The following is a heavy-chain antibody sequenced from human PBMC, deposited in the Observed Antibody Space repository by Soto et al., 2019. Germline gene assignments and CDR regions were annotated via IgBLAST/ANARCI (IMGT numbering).Heavy chain of an antibody. Sequence: GWSLRLSCASSVFTFISYEMNWVRQAPGKGLEWVSYISSSGSTIYYADSVKGRFTISRDNAKNSLYLQMNSLRAEDTAVYYCARDNSGSYVYYYYYGMDVWGQGTTVTVSS. D-gene: IGHD1-26*01. V-gene: IGHV3-48*03. J-gene: IGHJ6*02. CDR3: ARDNSGSYVYYYYYGMDV. CDR1: VFTFISYE. CDR2: ISSSGSTI.